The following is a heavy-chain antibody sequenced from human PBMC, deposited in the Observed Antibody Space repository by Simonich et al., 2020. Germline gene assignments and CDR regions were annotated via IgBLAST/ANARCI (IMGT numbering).Heavy chain of an antibody. Sequence: GGGLVQPGGSLRLSCAASGFTFSSDAMSWVPQAPGKGMEWVSAISGSGDSTYYTDSWKGRFTISRDNSKNTLYLQMNRVRAEETAVYYCAKDLGERITMIVVVIDAFDIWGQGTMVTVSS. CDR2: ISGSGDST. V-gene: IGHV3-23*01. J-gene: IGHJ3*02. CDR3: AKDLGERITMIVVVIDAFDI. D-gene: IGHD3-22*01. CDR1: GFTFSSDA.